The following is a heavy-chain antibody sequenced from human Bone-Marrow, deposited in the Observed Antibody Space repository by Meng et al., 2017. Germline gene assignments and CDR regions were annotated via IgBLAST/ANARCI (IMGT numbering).Heavy chain of an antibody. Sequence: GGSLRLSCTVSGFDFGAYWMSWVRQAPGKGLEWVANIKQDGSEKYYVDSVMGRFTISRDNSKNSLYLQMNSLRAEDTAVYYCAKVSSSGWYSMFDYWGQGTLVTVSS. CDR3: AKVSSSGWYSMFDY. D-gene: IGHD6-19*01. V-gene: IGHV3-7*03. CDR1: GFDFGAYW. J-gene: IGHJ4*02. CDR2: IKQDGSEK.